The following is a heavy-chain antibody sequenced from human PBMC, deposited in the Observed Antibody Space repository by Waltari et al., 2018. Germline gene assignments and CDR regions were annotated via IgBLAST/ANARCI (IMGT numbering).Heavy chain of an antibody. V-gene: IGHV4-34*01. J-gene: IGHJ4*02. CDR1: GGSFSGYY. CDR3: ARVGYSYGYVLAPPDY. D-gene: IGHD5-18*01. Sequence: QVQLQQWGAGLLKPSETLSLTCAVYGGSFSGYYWSWIRQPPGKGLEWIGEINHSGSTHYNPSLKGRVTISVDTSKNQFSLKLSSVTAADTAVYYCARVGYSYGYVLAPPDYWGQGTLVTVSS. CDR2: INHSGST.